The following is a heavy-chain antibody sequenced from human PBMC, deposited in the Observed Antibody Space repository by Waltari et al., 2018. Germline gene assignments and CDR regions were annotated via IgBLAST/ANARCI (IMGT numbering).Heavy chain of an antibody. Sequence: EVQLVESGGGLVKPGGSLRLSCAASGFTFSSYSMNWFRQAPGKGLEWVSSISSSSSYIYYADSVKGRFTISRDNAKNSLYLQMNSLRAEDTAVYYCARGKGSGIFDYWGQGTLVTVSS. CDR3: ARGKGSGIFDY. CDR1: GFTFSSYS. V-gene: IGHV3-21*01. J-gene: IGHJ4*02. D-gene: IGHD6-19*01. CDR2: ISSSSSYI.